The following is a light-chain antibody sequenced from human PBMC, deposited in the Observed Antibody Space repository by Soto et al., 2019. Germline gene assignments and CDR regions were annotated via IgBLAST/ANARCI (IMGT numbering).Light chain of an antibody. CDR1: QGISSY. CDR2: DAS. CDR3: QQYNSYWT. V-gene: IGKV1-13*02. J-gene: IGKJ1*01. Sequence: AIQMTQSPSSLSASVGDRVTITCRASQGISSYLAWYQQKPGKAPKLLIYDASSLESGVPSRFSGSGSGTEFTLTISSLQHDDFATYYCQQYNSYWTFGQGTKVDIK.